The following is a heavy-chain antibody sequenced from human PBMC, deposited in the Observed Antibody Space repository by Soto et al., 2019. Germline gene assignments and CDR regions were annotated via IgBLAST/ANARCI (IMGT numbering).Heavy chain of an antibody. CDR3: ARHDLPDYGDYLIDY. CDR1: GGSISSSSYY. CDR2: IYYSGST. Sequence: PSETLSLTCTVSGGSISSSSYYWGWIRQPPGKGLEWIGSIYYSGSTYYNPSLKSRVTISVDTSKNQFSLKLSSVTAADTAVYYCARHDLPDYGDYLIDYWGQGTLVTVSS. D-gene: IGHD4-17*01. J-gene: IGHJ4*02. V-gene: IGHV4-39*01.